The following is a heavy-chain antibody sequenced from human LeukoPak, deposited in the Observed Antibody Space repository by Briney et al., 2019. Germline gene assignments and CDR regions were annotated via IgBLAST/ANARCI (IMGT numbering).Heavy chain of an antibody. CDR3: ARDLSWGSLDY. Sequence: PGGSLRLSCAASGFTFSSYAMSWVRQAPGKGLEWVSYISSSGSTIYYADSVKGRFTISRDNAKNSLYLQMNSLRAEDTAVYYCARDLSWGSLDYWGQGTLVTVSS. D-gene: IGHD7-27*01. J-gene: IGHJ4*02. CDR2: ISSSGSTI. CDR1: GFTFSSYA. V-gene: IGHV3-48*04.